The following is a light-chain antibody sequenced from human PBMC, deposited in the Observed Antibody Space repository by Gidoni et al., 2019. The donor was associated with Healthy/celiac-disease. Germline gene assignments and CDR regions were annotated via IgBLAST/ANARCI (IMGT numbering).Light chain of an antibody. CDR2: DAS. V-gene: IGKV3-11*01. J-gene: IGKJ4*01. CDR1: QSVSSY. CDR3: QQRSNWLLT. Sequence: ILLTQSPATLSLSPGERATLSCWASQSVSSYLAWYQQKPGQAPRLLIYDASNRATGIPDRFSGSGSGTDFTRTISSLEPEDFAVYYCQQRSNWLLTFGGGTKVEIK.